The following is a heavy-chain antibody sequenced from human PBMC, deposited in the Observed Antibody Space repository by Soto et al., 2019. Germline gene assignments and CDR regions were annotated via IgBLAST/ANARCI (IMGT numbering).Heavy chain of an antibody. CDR2: IDPSDSYT. V-gene: IGHV5-10-1*01. D-gene: IGHD1-1*01. CDR1: GYSFTSYW. CDR3: ASFDPSIFNGLETTKTMYLSYGMDV. J-gene: IGHJ6*02. Sequence: PGESLKISCKGSGYSFTSYWISWVRQMPGKGLEWMGRIDPSDSYTNYSPSFQGHVTISADKSISTAYLQWSSLKASDTAMYYCASFDPSIFNGLETTKTMYLSYGMDVWGQGTTVTVSS.